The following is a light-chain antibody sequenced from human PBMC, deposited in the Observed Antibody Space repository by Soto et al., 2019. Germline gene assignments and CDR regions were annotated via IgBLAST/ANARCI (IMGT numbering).Light chain of an antibody. CDR3: QHRSIWPVS. CDR2: GAS. V-gene: IGKV3D-20*02. CDR1: QSVSSSY. J-gene: IGKJ5*01. Sequence: EIELTHSPGSLSLSPCERAALSCSASQSVSSSYVTWYQQKPGQAPRVLIYGASSRATGIPARFSGSGSGTDFTLTINSLEPEDFAVYYCQHRSIWPVSFGQGTRLEI.